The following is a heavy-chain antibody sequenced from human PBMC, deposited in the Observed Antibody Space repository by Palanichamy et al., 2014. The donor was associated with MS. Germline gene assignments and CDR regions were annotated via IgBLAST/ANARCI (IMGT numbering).Heavy chain of an antibody. CDR1: GFSLSTSGVG. CDR2: IYWDDDR. Sequence: QITLKESGPTLVKPTQTLTLTCAFSGFSLSTSGVGVGWIRQPPGKALEWLALIYWDDDRRYRPSLKSRLTISKDTSKDQVVLTMTNMGPEDTATYYCAHRYTTRYYDSWGQGTLVFVSS. CDR3: AHRYTTRYYDS. D-gene: IGHD2-2*02. J-gene: IGHJ4*02. V-gene: IGHV2-5*02.